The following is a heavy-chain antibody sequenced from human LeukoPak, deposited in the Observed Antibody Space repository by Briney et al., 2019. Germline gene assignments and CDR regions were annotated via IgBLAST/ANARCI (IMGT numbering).Heavy chain of an antibody. CDR2: ISSSSSYI. Sequence: PGGSLGLSCAASGFTFSSYSMNWVRQAPGKGLEWVSSISSSSSYIYYADSVKGRFTISRDNAKNSLYLQMNSLRAEDTAVYYCARDSMYSSRPSDYWGQGTLVTVSS. V-gene: IGHV3-21*01. D-gene: IGHD6-13*01. J-gene: IGHJ4*02. CDR1: GFTFSSYS. CDR3: ARDSMYSSRPSDY.